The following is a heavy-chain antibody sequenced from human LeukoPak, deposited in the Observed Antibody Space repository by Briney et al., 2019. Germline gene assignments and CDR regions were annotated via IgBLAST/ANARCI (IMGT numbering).Heavy chain of an antibody. J-gene: IGHJ4*02. D-gene: IGHD2-15*01. CDR2: ISSSSSNI. V-gene: IGHV3-21*01. Sequence: GGSLRLSCAASGFTFSSYCMNWVRQAPGKGLEWVSSISSSSSNIYYADSVKGRFTISRDNAKNTMYLQMNRMRADDTAVYYCAREESSLGYFDYWGQGTLVTVSS. CDR1: GFTFSSYC. CDR3: AREESSLGYFDY.